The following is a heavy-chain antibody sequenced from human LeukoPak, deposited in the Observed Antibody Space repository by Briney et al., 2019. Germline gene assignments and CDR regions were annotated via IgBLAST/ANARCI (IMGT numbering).Heavy chain of an antibody. V-gene: IGHV3-64D*09. D-gene: IGHD5-12*01. Sequence: GGSLRLSCSASGFTLSSYAMHWVRQAPGKGLKYVSAISSNGGSRFYEDSVKGRFTISRDNSKNTLYLQMSSLRPEDTAVYYCVMAISGYDPQRFGYWGQGTLVTVSS. CDR2: ISSNGGSR. CDR3: VMAISGYDPQRFGY. J-gene: IGHJ4*02. CDR1: GFTLSSYA.